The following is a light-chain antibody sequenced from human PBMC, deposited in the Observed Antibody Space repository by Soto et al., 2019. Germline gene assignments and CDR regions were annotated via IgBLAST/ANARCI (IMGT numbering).Light chain of an antibody. CDR1: QTISSW. CDR2: DAS. V-gene: IGKV1-5*01. J-gene: IGKJ2*01. Sequence: DIPMTQSPSTLSASVGDRATITCRASQTISSWLAWYQQKPGKAPKLLISDASSLESGVPSRFSGSSSVRDFTLTISSLPPDDFASYYCQHYYIYPYTFGQGTKLEIK. CDR3: QHYYIYPYT.